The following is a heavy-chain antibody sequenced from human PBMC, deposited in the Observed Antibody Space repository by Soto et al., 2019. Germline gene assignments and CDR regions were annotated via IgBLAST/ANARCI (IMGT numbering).Heavy chain of an antibody. J-gene: IGHJ4*02. CDR1: GGSISSYY. V-gene: IGHV4-59*01. CDR3: ASSGSYSPQHLHY. D-gene: IGHD1-26*01. Sequence: PSETLSLTCTVSGGSISSYYWSWIRQPPGKRLEWIGYIYYSGSTNYNPSLKSRVTISVDTSKNQFSLKLSSVTAADTAVYYCASSGSYSPQHLHYSGQATLVSVSS. CDR2: IYYSGST.